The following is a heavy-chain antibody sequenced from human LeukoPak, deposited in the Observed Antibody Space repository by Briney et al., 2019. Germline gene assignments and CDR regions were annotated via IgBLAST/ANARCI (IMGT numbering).Heavy chain of an antibody. D-gene: IGHD3-22*01. CDR3: ARGYYDSSGYGPGAY. J-gene: IGHJ4*02. CDR2: INWNGGST. Sequence: GGSLRLSCAASGFTFDDYGMSWVRQAPGKGLEWVSGINWNGGSTGYADSVKGRFTISRDNAKNSLYLQMNSLRAEDTALYYCARGYYDSSGYGPGAYWGQGTLVTVSS. V-gene: IGHV3-20*04. CDR1: GFTFDDYG.